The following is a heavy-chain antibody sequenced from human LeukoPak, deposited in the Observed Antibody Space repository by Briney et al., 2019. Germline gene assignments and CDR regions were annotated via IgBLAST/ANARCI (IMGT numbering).Heavy chain of an antibody. CDR1: GGSFSGYY. D-gene: IGHD5-18*01. V-gene: IGHV4-34*01. J-gene: IGHJ3*02. Sequence: PSETLSLTCAVSGGSFSGYYWSWIRQPPGKGLEWIGEINHSGSTNYNPSLKSRVTISVDTSKNQFSLKLSSVTAADTAVYYCARGPLMGVYSYGLGAFDIWGQGTMVTVSS. CDR3: ARGPLMGVYSYGLGAFDI. CDR2: INHSGST.